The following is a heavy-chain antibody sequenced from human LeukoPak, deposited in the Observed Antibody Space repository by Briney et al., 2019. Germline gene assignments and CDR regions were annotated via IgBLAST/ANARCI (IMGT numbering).Heavy chain of an antibody. Sequence: ASVKVSCKASGYTFTSYDINWVRQATGQGLEWMGWMNPNSGNTGYAQKFQGRVTITRNTSISTAYMELSSLRSEDTAVYYCARGYIAALQIYYHYYYMDVWGKGTTVTVSS. CDR2: MNPNSGNT. CDR3: ARGYIAALQIYYHYYYMDV. V-gene: IGHV1-8*03. CDR1: GYTFTSYD. D-gene: IGHD6-6*01. J-gene: IGHJ6*03.